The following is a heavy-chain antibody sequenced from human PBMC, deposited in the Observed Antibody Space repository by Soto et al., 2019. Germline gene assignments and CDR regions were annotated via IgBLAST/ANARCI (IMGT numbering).Heavy chain of an antibody. J-gene: IGHJ5*01. CDR2: ISDSGGST. Sequence: LRLSCAASGLTFSSNAMSWVRQAPGKGLEWVSGISDSGGSTYYADSVKGRFTISRDNSKNTLYLQMNSLRAEDTAVYYCAKDESRVVVPDNWFDSWGQGTLVTVSS. D-gene: IGHD3-22*01. CDR1: GLTFSSNA. V-gene: IGHV3-23*01. CDR3: AKDESRVVVPDNWFDS.